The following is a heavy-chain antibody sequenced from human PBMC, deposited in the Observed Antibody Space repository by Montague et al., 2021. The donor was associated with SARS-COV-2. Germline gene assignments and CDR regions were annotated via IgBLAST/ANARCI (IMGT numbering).Heavy chain of an antibody. V-gene: IGHV4-31*03. Sequence: TQSLTCTVSGGSISSGGYYWGWIRQHPGKGLEWIGYIYYSGSTYYNPSLKSRVTISVDTSKNQFSLKLSSVTAADTAVYYCARAPTIFGVVITNFDYWGQGTLVTVSS. J-gene: IGHJ4*02. CDR3: ARAPTIFGVVITNFDY. CDR2: IYYSGST. CDR1: GGSISSGGYY. D-gene: IGHD3-3*01.